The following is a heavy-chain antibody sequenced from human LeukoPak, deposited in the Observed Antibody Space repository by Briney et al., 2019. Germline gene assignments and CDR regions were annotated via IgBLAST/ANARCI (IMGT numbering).Heavy chain of an antibody. V-gene: IGHV3-9*03. CDR1: GFTFDDYA. CDR2: ISWNSGSI. Sequence: PGRSLRLSCAASGFTFDDYAIHWVRQAPGKGLEWVSGISWNSGSIGYADSVKGRFTISRDNAKNSLYLQMNSLRAEDMALYYCAKGTDLLRSHFDYWGQGTLVTVSS. CDR3: AKGTDLLRSHFDY. D-gene: IGHD4-17*01. J-gene: IGHJ4*02.